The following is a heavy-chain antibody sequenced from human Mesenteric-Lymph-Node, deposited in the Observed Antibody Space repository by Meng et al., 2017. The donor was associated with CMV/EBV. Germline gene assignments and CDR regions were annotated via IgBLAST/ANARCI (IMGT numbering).Heavy chain of an antibody. J-gene: IGHJ3*02. D-gene: IGHD6-13*01. CDR2: ITWNSGTI. CDR1: GFTFGDYA. Sequence: SLKISCTASGFTFGDYAMSWVRQAPGKGLEWVSGITWNSGTIGYADSVKGRFTVSRDNAKNSLYLQMNSLRAEDTALYYCAKDTYSNSFYAFDIWGQGTMVTVSS. CDR3: AKDTYSNSFYAFDI. V-gene: IGHV3-9*01.